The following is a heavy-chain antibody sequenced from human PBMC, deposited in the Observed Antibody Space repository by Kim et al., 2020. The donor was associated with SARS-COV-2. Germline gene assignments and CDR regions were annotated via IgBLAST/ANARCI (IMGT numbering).Heavy chain of an antibody. J-gene: IGHJ3*02. D-gene: IGHD6-19*01. V-gene: IGHV4-4*02. Sequence: SETLSLTCAVSGGSISSSNWWSWVRQPPGKGLEWIGEIYHSGSTNYNPSLKSRVTISVDKSKNQFSLKLSSVTAADTAVYYCARDLIAVAGDDAFDIWGQGTMVTVSS. CDR2: IYHSGST. CDR1: GGSISSSNW. CDR3: ARDLIAVAGDDAFDI.